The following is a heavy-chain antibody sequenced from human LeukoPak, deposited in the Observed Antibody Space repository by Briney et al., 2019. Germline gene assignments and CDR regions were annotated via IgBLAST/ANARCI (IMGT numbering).Heavy chain of an antibody. Sequence: PSETLSLTCAVYGGFFSGYYWSWIRQPPGKGLEWIGEINHSGSTNYNPSLKSRVTISVDTSKNQFSLKLSSVTAADTAVYYCARAPPVVVPAASFYYYYMDVWGKGTTVTVSS. CDR1: GGFFSGYY. V-gene: IGHV4-34*01. D-gene: IGHD2-2*01. CDR2: INHSGST. CDR3: ARAPPVVVPAASFYYYYMDV. J-gene: IGHJ6*03.